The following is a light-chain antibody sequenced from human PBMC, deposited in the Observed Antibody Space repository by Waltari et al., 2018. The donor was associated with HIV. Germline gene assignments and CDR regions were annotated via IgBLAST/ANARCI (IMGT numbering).Light chain of an antibody. CDR1: QNVLFNSNKKNS. J-gene: IGKJ5*01. CDR3: QQYYSSPFT. CDR2: WAS. V-gene: IGKV4-1*01. Sequence: DIVMTQSPDSLAVSLGARATLTCKSSQNVLFNSNKKNSLAWYQHKSGQPPKLLIYWASSREFGVPDRFSGGGSGTDFTLTISNLQAEDVATYYCQQYYSSPFTFGQGTRLEIK.